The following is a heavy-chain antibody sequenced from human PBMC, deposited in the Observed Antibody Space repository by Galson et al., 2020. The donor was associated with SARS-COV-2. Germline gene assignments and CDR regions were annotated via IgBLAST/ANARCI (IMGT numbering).Heavy chain of an antibody. Sequence: SETLSLTCAVYGGSFSGYYWSWIRQPPGKGLEWIGEINHSGSTNYNPSLKSRVTISVDTSKNQFSLKLSSVTAADTAVYYCARGRWEYSSPRVAPPYYYYYYMDVWGKGTTVTVSS. CDR2: INHSGST. CDR1: GGSFSGYY. V-gene: IGHV4-34*01. J-gene: IGHJ6*03. D-gene: IGHD6-6*01. CDR3: ARGRWEYSSPRVAPPYYYYYYMDV.